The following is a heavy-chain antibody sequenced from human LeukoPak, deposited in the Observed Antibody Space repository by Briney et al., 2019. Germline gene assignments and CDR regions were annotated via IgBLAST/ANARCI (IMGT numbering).Heavy chain of an antibody. D-gene: IGHD1-14*01. V-gene: IGHV3-7*01. CDR3: ARDEPSRAHPL. Sequence: GGSLRLTCTASGFTFSSYWLSWVRQAPGKGLEWVANIKQDGSENYYVDSVKGRFTISRDNAKNSLYLQMSSLRAEDTAVYYCARDEPSRAHPLWGQLTSVTFSS. CDR1: GFTFSSYW. CDR2: IKQDGSEN. J-gene: IGHJ6*02.